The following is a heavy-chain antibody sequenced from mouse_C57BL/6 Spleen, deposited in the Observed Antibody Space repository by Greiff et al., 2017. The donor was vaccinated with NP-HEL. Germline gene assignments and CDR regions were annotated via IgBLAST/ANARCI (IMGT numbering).Heavy chain of an antibody. D-gene: IGHD1-1*01. Sequence: QVQLQQSGAELARPGASVKLSCKASGYTFTSYGISWVKQRPGQGLEWIGEIYPRSGNTYYNEKFKGKATLTADKSSSTAYMELRSLTSEDSAVYVCARGDNYGSSSYWYFDVWGTGTTVTVSS. V-gene: IGHV1-81*01. CDR3: ARGDNYGSSSYWYFDV. J-gene: IGHJ1*03. CDR2: IYPRSGNT. CDR1: GYTFTSYG.